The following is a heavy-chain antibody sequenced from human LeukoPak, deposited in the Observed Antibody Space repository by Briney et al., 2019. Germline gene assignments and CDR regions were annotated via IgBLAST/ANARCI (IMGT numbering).Heavy chain of an antibody. J-gene: IGHJ4*02. CDR1: GGTFSSYA. V-gene: IGHV1-69*05. D-gene: IGHD6-6*01. CDR2: IIPIFGTA. Sequence: SVKVSCKASGGTFSSYAISWVRQAPGQGLEWMGGIIPIFGTANYAQKFQGRVTITTDESTSTAYMELSSLRSEDTAVYYCARGLAALSAAFDYWGQGTLVNVSS. CDR3: ARGLAALSAAFDY.